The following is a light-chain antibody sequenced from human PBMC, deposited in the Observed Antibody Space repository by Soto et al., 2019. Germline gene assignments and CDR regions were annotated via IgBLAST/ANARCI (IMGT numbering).Light chain of an antibody. CDR3: QQRCNWPLT. J-gene: IGKJ4*01. CDR1: QSISSC. CDR2: DAS. V-gene: IGKV3-11*01. Sequence: EIVLTQSPATLSLSPGENVTLSCRASQSISSCLAWYQQKPGQAPRLLFYDASNRATGIPARFSGSGSGTDFTLTISSLEPEDFAVYYCQQRCNWPLTFGGGTKVDI.